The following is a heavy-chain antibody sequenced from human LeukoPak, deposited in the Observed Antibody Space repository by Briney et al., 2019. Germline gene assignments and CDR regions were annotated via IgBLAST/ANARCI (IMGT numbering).Heavy chain of an antibody. CDR1: GGSFSGYY. CDR3: ARGVAARAYGY. D-gene: IGHD6-6*01. CDR2: INHSGST. J-gene: IGHJ4*02. V-gene: IGHV4-34*01. Sequence: SETLSLTCAVYGGSFSGYYWSWIRQPPGKGLEWIGEINHSGSTNYNLSLKSRVTISVDTSKNQFSLKLSSVTAADTAVYYCARGVAARAYGYWGQGTLVTVSS.